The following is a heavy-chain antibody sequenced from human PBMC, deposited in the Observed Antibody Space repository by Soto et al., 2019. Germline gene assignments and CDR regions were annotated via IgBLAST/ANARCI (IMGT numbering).Heavy chain of an antibody. J-gene: IGHJ4*02. CDR1: GGSFSGYY. Sequence: QVQLQQWGAGLLKPSETLSLTCAVYGGSFSGYYWSWIRQPPGKGLEWIGEINHSGSTNYNPSLKSRVTISVDTSKNQFSLKLSSVTAADTAVYYCARGSPGGDYVDWGQGTLVTVSS. CDR2: INHSGST. D-gene: IGHD4-17*01. V-gene: IGHV4-34*01. CDR3: ARGSPGGDYVD.